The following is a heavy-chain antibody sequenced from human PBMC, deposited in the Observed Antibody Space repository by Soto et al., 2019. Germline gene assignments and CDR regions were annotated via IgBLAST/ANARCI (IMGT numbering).Heavy chain of an antibody. V-gene: IGHV5-51*01. CDR1: GYTFTNYW. CDR3: ARHYYDSNGYYCLDY. Sequence: EVQLVQPGAEVKKPGESLKISCNGSGYTFTNYWIGWVRQMPGKGLEWMGIIYPGDSDTTYSPSFQGQVAISVDKSISTAYPQGSSLKASDTSMYYCARHYYDSNGYYCLDYWRQGTLVTVSS. J-gene: IGHJ4*02. CDR2: IYPGDSDT. D-gene: IGHD3-22*01.